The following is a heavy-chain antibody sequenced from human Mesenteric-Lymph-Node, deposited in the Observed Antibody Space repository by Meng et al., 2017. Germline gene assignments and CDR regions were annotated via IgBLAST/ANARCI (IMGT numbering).Heavy chain of an antibody. Sequence: LVQAGVEVKKPGASVKVSCKASGYTFTNYGITWVRQAPGQGLEWMGWVSSFNGDTNYAPKFQGRVTMTTDRSTTTAYMELRSLTSEDTAVYYCAKTPTTSWVGGWFDPWGQGTLVTVSS. CDR3: AKTPTTSWVGGWFDP. D-gene: IGHD2-2*01. CDR2: VSSFNGDT. J-gene: IGHJ5*02. CDR1: GYTFTNYG. V-gene: IGHV1-18*04.